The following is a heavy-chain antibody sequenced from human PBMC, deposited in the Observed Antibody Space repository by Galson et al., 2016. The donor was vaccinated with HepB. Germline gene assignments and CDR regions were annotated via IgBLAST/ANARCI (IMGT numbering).Heavy chain of an antibody. CDR3: ARRWYYDFWSGYFTGWFDP. CDR1: GYSFTSYW. V-gene: IGHV5-51*01. D-gene: IGHD3-3*01. J-gene: IGHJ5*02. CDR2: IYPGDSDT. Sequence: QSGAEVKKPGESLKISCKGSGYSFTSYWIGWVRQMPGKGLEWMGIIYPGDSDTRYSPSFQGPVTILADKSISTAYLQWSSLKASDTAMYYCARRWYYDFWSGYFTGWFDPWGQGTLVTVSS.